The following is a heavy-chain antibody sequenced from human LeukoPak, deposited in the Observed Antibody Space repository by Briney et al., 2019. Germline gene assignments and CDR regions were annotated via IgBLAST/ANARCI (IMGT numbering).Heavy chain of an antibody. CDR2: IKQDGSEK. D-gene: IGHD6-19*01. Sequence: GGFLRLSCAASGFTFNNYWMSWVRQAPGKGLEWVANIKQDGSEKYYMDSVKGRFTISRDNAQNSLYLQMNSLRAEDTAVYYCARGYSSGGPWGQGTLVTVSS. CDR1: GFTFNNYW. J-gene: IGHJ5*02. V-gene: IGHV3-7*01. CDR3: ARGYSSGGP.